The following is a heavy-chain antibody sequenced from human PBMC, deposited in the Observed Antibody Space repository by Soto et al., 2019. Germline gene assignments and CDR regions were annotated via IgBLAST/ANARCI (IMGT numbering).Heavy chain of an antibody. J-gene: IGHJ4*02. CDR3: ARDTNHDDWLDY. CDR2: ISRSNSTT. D-gene: IGHD3-3*01. CDR1: GFKFSDYS. Sequence: EVQLVESGGGLVQPGGSLRLSCAASGFKFSDYSMNWVRQAPGKGLEWVSYISRSNSTTYYAASVRGRFTISRDNAKNVLFLQLSSLRAEDTAVYYCARDTNHDDWLDYWGQGTLVTVSS. V-gene: IGHV3-48*04.